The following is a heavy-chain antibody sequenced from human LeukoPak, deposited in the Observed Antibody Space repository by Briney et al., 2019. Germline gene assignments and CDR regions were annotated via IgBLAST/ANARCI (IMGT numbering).Heavy chain of an antibody. CDR1: GFTFSSYW. D-gene: IGHD3-22*01. J-gene: IGHJ3*02. CDR3: AREYYYDTQDAFDI. V-gene: IGHV3-7*01. CDR2: IKQDGSEK. Sequence: HSGGSLRLSCAASGFTFSSYWMSWVRQAPGKGLEWVANIKQDGSEKYYVDSVKGRFTISRDNAKNSLYLQMNSLRAEDTAVYYCAREYYYDTQDAFDIWGQGTMVTVSS.